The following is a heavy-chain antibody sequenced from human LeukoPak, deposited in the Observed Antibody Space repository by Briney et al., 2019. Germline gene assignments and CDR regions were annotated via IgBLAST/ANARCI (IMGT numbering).Heavy chain of an antibody. Sequence: PSETLSLTCAISGASFSGYSWTWIRQPPGKGLEWIGSIYHSGSTYYNPSLKSRVTISVDTSKNQFSLKLSSVTAADTAVYYCARERIEMATIGAFDYWGQGTLVTVSS. V-gene: IGHV4-38-2*02. CDR3: ARERIEMATIGAFDY. J-gene: IGHJ4*02. CDR2: IYHSGST. D-gene: IGHD5-24*01. CDR1: GASFSGYS.